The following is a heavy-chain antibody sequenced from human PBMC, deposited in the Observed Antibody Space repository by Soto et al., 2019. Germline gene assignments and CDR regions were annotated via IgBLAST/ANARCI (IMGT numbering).Heavy chain of an antibody. CDR2: IYYSGST. CDR3: ASTYSSGWYPRYFQH. V-gene: IGHV4-59*01. CDR1: GGSISSYY. Sequence: SETLSLTCTVSGGSISSYYWSWIRQPPGKGLKWIGYIYYSGSTNYNPALKSRVTISVDTSKNQFSLKLSSVTAADTAVYYCASTYSSGWYPRYFQHWGQGTLVTVSS. D-gene: IGHD6-19*01. J-gene: IGHJ1*01.